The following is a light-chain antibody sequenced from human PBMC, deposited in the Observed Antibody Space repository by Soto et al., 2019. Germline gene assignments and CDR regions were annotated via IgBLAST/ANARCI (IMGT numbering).Light chain of an antibody. CDR3: QQRSKWPPLFT. J-gene: IGKJ3*01. V-gene: IGKV3-11*01. CDR2: DAS. Sequence: EIVLTQSPATLSLSPGERATLSCRASQSVSTNLAWYQQKPGQAPRLLIYDASNRATGIPARFSGSGSGTDFTLTISSLEPEDFAVYYCQQRSKWPPLFTFGPGTKVDIK. CDR1: QSVSTN.